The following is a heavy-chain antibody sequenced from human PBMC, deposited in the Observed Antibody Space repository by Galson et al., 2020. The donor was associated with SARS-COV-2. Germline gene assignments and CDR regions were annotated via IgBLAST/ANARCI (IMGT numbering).Heavy chain of an antibody. J-gene: IGHJ4*02. CDR2: MDYVGGT. Sequence: SQTLSLTCTVSGGSISPYYWNWIRQPPGKGLEWVGYMDYVGGTNYNPSLQNRVTMSQDKSKNQFSLQVTSVTAADTAFYYCARGGSYSSYFFDSWGQGTLVTVSS. V-gene: IGHV4-59*01. CDR1: GGSISPYY. CDR3: ARGGSYSSYFFDS. D-gene: IGHD2-15*01.